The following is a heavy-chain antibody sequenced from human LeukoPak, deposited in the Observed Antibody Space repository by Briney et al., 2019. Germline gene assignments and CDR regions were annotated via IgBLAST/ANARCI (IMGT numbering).Heavy chain of an antibody. CDR1: GGSVNSGDYY. CDR2: IYYTGST. CDR3: ARVRNQYDTSGYYALDY. V-gene: IGHV4-61*08. D-gene: IGHD3-22*01. J-gene: IGHJ4*02. Sequence: SETLSLTCSVSGGSVNSGDYYWTWIRQSPGKGLEWIGYIYYTGSTYYNPSLKSRVTISVDTSKNQFSLKLSSVTAADTAVYYCARVRNQYDTSGYYALDYWGQGALVTVSS.